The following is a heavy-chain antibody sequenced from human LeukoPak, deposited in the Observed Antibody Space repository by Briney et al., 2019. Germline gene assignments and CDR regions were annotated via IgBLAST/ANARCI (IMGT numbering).Heavy chain of an antibody. V-gene: IGHV3-66*01. J-gene: IGHJ6*02. CDR3: ASSGQRYGYSSSWYYYYYGMDV. CDR1: GFTVSSNY. D-gene: IGHD6-13*01. Sequence: GGSLRLSCAASGFTVSSNYMSWVRQAPGKGLEWVSVIYSGGSTYYADPVKGRFTISRDNSKNTLYLQMNSLRAEDTAVYYCASSGQRYGYSSSWYYYYYGMDVWGQGTTVTVSS. CDR2: IYSGGST.